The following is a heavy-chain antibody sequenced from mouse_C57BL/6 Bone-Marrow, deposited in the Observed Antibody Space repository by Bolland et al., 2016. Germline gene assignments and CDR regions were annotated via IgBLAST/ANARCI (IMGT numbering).Heavy chain of an antibody. Sequence: PGSGSTNYNEKFKSKATLTVDTSSSTAYMQLSSLTSEDSAVYYCAKALLSYYAMDYWGQG. CDR2: PGSGST. CDR3: AKALLSYYAMDY. D-gene: IGHD2-10*01. V-gene: IGHV1-55*01. J-gene: IGHJ4*01.